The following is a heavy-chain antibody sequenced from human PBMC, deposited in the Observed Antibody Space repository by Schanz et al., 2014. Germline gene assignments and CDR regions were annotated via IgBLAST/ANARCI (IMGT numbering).Heavy chain of an antibody. Sequence: QLMQSGSEVRKPGASVKVSCKASGYIFGSHGMTWVRQAPGQGPELMGWINAHTGNTQYAQKFQGRVNMTTDTSTSTVYMELSSLRSEDTAVYYCARDGEAAAGCDYWGQGTLVTVSS. CDR1: GYIFGSHG. V-gene: IGHV1-18*01. D-gene: IGHD6-13*01. CDR2: INAHTGNT. CDR3: ARDGEAAAGCDY. J-gene: IGHJ4*02.